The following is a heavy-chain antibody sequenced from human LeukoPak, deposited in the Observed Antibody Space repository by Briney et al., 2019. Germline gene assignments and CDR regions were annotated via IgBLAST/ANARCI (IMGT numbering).Heavy chain of an antibody. CDR1: GGSFSGYY. Sequence: SETLSLTCAVYGGSFSGYYWSWIRQPPGKGLEWIGEINHSGSTNYNPSLKSRVTISVDTSKNQFSLKLSSVTAADTAVYYCAREGYQLLLYRNYWGQGTLVTVSS. CDR2: INHSGST. V-gene: IGHV4-34*01. J-gene: IGHJ4*02. D-gene: IGHD3-16*02. CDR3: AREGYQLLLYRNY.